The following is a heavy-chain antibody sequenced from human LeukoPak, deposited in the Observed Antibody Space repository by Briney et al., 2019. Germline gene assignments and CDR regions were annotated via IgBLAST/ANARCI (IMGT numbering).Heavy chain of an antibody. CDR1: GFTFSNYA. Sequence: GGSLRLSCAASGFTFSNYAMHWVRQAPGKGLEWVAFIRYDGSNKYYADSVKGRFTISRDNSKNTLYLQMNSLRAEDTAVYYCATGGPFPMDVWGQGTTVTVSS. CDR3: ATGGPFPMDV. V-gene: IGHV3-30*02. CDR2: IRYDGSNK. J-gene: IGHJ6*02. D-gene: IGHD3-10*01.